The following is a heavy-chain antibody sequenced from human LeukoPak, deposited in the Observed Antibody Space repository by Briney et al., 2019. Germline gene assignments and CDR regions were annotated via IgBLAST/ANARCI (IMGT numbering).Heavy chain of an antibody. Sequence: ASVKVSCKASGYTFTSYYMNWVRQAPGQGLEWMGIINPSGGSTSYAQKFQGRVTMTRDMSTSTVYMELSSLRSEDTAVYYCARDLDCTNGVCYRHFDYWGQGTLVTVSS. V-gene: IGHV1-46*01. J-gene: IGHJ4*02. CDR3: ARDLDCTNGVCYRHFDY. D-gene: IGHD2-8*01. CDR1: GYTFTSYY. CDR2: INPSGGST.